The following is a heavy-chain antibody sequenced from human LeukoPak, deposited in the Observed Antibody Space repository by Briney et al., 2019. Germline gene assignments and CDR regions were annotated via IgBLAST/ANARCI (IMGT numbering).Heavy chain of an antibody. CDR2: IWNDGSYA. CDR1: GFPFSDYG. J-gene: IGHJ4*02. Sequence: PGGSLRLSWAASGFPFSDYGMHWVRQAPGKVLEGVAVIWNDGSYANYADSVKGRFTLSRDNSKNTLYLQMNSLRAEDTGVYYCVKPTRGSGGSFLFDYWGQGTLVAVSS. CDR3: VKPTRGSGGSFLFDY. D-gene: IGHD2-15*01. V-gene: IGHV3-33*06.